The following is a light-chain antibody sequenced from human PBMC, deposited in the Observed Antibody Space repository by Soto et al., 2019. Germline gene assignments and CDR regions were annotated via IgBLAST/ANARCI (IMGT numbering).Light chain of an antibody. CDR2: DAS. CDR1: QSVSSY. Sequence: EIVLTKAPATLSLFPGERATLSCRASQSVSSYLAWYQHKPGQAPRLLIYDASNRASGIPARFSGSGSGTDFTLTISSLEPEDFAVYYCQHRSNWPLTFGGGTKVEIK. V-gene: IGKV3-11*01. J-gene: IGKJ4*01. CDR3: QHRSNWPLT.